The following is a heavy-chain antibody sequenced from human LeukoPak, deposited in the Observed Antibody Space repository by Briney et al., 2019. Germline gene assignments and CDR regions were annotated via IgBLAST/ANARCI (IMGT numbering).Heavy chain of an antibody. V-gene: IGHV1-46*01. CDR1: GYTFTSYS. Sequence: ASVKVSCKASGYTFTSYSMHWVRQAPGQGLEWMGIINPSGGSTSYAQKFQGRVTMNRDTSTSTVYMELSSLRSEDTAVYYCARDGSSGSRAFDIWGQGTMVTVSS. J-gene: IGHJ3*02. CDR2: INPSGGST. D-gene: IGHD6-19*01. CDR3: ARDGSSGSRAFDI.